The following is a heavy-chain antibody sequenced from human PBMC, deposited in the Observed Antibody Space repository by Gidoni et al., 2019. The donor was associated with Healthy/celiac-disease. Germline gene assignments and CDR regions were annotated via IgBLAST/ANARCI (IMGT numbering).Heavy chain of an antibody. J-gene: IGHJ3*02. D-gene: IGHD1-26*01. Sequence: EVQLVESGGGLVKPGGSLRLYCAASGFTFSSYSMNWVRQAPGKGLEWVSSISSSSSYIYYADSVKGRFTISRDNAKNSLYLQMNSLRAEDTAVYYCARVRVGADDAFDIWGQGTMVTVSS. V-gene: IGHV3-21*01. CDR1: GFTFSSYS. CDR2: ISSSSSYI. CDR3: ARVRVGADDAFDI.